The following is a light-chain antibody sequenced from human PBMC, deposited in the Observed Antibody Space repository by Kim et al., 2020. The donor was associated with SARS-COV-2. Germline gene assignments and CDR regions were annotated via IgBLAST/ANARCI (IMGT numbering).Light chain of an antibody. J-gene: IGKJ1*01. CDR2: GGS. V-gene: IGKV3-20*01. CDR1: QSVSSTY. Sequence: ESVLTQSPGTLSLSPGEKATLACRASQSVSSTYLAWYQQKPGQAPRLIIYGGSSRATGVPDRFSGSGSGTDFTLTISRLEPEDFGVYYSSKSGVRMFGHGTKV. CDR3: SKSGVRM.